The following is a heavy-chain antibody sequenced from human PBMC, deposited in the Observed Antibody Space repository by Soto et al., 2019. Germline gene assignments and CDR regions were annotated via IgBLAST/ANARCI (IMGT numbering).Heavy chain of an antibody. J-gene: IGHJ4*02. CDR2: IKQDGSEK. CDR1: GFTFSSSW. V-gene: IGHV3-7*05. CDR3: ARDRGTSY. D-gene: IGHD3-10*01. Sequence: GESLKISCTASGFTFSSSWMTWVRQAPGEGLEWVANIKQDGSEKYYVDSVKGRFTISRDNAENSLSLQMNSLRAEDTAVYYCARDRGTSYWGQGTLVTVSS.